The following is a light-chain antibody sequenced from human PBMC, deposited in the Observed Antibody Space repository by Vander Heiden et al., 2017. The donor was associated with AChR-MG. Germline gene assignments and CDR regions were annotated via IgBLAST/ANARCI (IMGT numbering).Light chain of an antibody. CDR3: AAWDGSLNAWV. J-gene: IGLJ3*02. CDR2: NNN. CDR1: SSNIGSNT. V-gene: IGLV1-44*01. Sequence: QSALTQPPSASGTPGQRVTISCSGGSSNIGSNTANWHQQLPGTAPKLLIYNNNQRPSGVPDRFSGSKSGTSASLAISGLQSEDEADYYCAAWDGSLNAWVFGGGTKLTVL.